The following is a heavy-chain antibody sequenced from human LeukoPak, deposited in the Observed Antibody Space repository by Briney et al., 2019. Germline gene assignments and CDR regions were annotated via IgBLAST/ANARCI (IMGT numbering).Heavy chain of an antibody. Sequence: PSETLSLTCTVSGGSISSSSYYWGWIRQPPGKGLEWIGSIYYSGSTYYNPSLKSRVTISVDTSKNQFSLKLSSVTAADTAVYYCARTHDYGDYRGYYYMDVWGKGTTVTVSS. CDR2: IYYSGST. CDR1: GGSISSSSYY. D-gene: IGHD4-17*01. J-gene: IGHJ6*03. V-gene: IGHV4-39*07. CDR3: ARTHDYGDYRGYYYMDV.